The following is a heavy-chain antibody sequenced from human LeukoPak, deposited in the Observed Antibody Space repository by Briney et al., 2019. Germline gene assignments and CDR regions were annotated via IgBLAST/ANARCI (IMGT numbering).Heavy chain of an antibody. D-gene: IGHD5-12*01. Sequence: GGSLRLSCAASGFTFSSYGMHWVRQAPGKGLEWVAVISYDGSNKYYADSVKGRFTISRDNSKNTLYLQMNSLRAEDTTVYYCSNSGYDKGGFDYWGQGTLVTVSS. J-gene: IGHJ4*02. CDR1: GFTFSSYG. CDR2: ISYDGSNK. CDR3: SNSGYDKGGFDY. V-gene: IGHV3-30*18.